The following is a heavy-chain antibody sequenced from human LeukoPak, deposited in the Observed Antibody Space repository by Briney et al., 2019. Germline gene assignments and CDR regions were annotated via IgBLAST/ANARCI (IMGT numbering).Heavy chain of an antibody. Sequence: SETLSLTCTVSGGSISSYYWSWIRQPREKGLEWIGYIYYSGSTNYNPSLKSRVTISVDTSKNQFSLKLSSVTAADTAVYYCARVGSSGWYRYFDYWGQGTLVTVSS. CDR1: GGSISSYY. V-gene: IGHV4-59*13. CDR3: ARVGSSGWYRYFDY. D-gene: IGHD6-19*01. J-gene: IGHJ4*02. CDR2: IYYSGST.